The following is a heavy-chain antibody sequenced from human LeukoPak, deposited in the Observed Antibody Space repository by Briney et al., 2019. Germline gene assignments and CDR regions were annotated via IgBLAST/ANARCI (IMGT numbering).Heavy chain of an antibody. CDR1: GYTFTGYY. V-gene: IGHV1-2*02. Sequence: ASVKVSCKASGYTFTGYYMHWVRQAPGQGLEWMGWINPNSGGTNYAQKFQGRVTMTRDTSISTAYMELSRLRSDDTAVYYCARDIVLMVYAPYYYYYGMDVWGQGTRSPSP. D-gene: IGHD2-8*01. CDR3: ARDIVLMVYAPYYYYYGMDV. CDR2: INPNSGGT. J-gene: IGHJ6*02.